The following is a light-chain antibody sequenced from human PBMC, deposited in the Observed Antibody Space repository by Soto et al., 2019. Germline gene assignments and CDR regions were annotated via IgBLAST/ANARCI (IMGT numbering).Light chain of an antibody. CDR3: QQYDDSPGT. J-gene: IGKJ1*01. CDR2: DAS. V-gene: IGKV1-5*01. Sequence: IQMTQFPATLTASVGDRVTITCRASQSTANWLAWYQQKPGKAPKVVIYDASSLGSGVPSRFSGSGSGTEFTLTISSLQPDDFAVYYCQQYDDSPGTFGQGTKVGIK. CDR1: QSTANW.